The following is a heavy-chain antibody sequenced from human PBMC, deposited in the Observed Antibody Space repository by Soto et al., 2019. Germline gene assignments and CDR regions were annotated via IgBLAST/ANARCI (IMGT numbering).Heavy chain of an antibody. CDR3: AKDVESGWYEAFDY. Sequence: VGSLRLSCTASGFAFSQYGMSWVRQAPGKGLEWVSSIRSFDYRTNYADSVKGRFTISRDNSKSTLSLQMNSLRAEDTAVYYCAKDVESGWYEAFDYWGPGTLVTVSS. J-gene: IGHJ4*02. V-gene: IGHV3-23*01. D-gene: IGHD6-19*01. CDR1: GFAFSQYG. CDR2: IRSFDYRT.